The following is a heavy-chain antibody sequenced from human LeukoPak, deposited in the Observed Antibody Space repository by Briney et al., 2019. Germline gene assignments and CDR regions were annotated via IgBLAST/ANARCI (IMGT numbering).Heavy chain of an antibody. Sequence: PGGSLRLSCAASGFTFDDYGMSWVRQAPGKGLEWVSGINWNGGSTGYADSVKGRFTISRDNAKNSLYLQMNSLRAEDTALYYCARRGSGYSNYECYYYMDVWGKGTTVTVSS. D-gene: IGHD4-11*01. CDR2: INWNGGST. CDR3: ARRGSGYSNYECYYYMDV. CDR1: GFTFDDYG. V-gene: IGHV3-20*04. J-gene: IGHJ6*03.